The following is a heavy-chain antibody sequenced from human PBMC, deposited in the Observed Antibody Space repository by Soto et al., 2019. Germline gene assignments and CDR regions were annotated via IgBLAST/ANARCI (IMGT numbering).Heavy chain of an antibody. CDR2: IYYSGST. CDR1: GGSISSYY. Sequence: SETLSLTCTVSGGSISSYYWSWIRQPPGKGLEWIGYIYYSGSTNYNPSLKSRVTISVDTSKNQFSLKLSSVTAADTAVYYCARTLAYYGFWSDREQGFDPWGQGTLVTVSS. CDR3: ARTLAYYGFWSDREQGFDP. J-gene: IGHJ5*02. V-gene: IGHV4-59*01. D-gene: IGHD3-3*01.